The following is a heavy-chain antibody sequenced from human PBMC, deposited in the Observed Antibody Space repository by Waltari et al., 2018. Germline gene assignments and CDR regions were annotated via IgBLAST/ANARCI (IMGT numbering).Heavy chain of an antibody. CDR1: GFPVSSTY. V-gene: IGHV3-53*01. CDR2: SYSHGTT. J-gene: IGHJ4*02. Sequence: EVQLVESGGGLIQAGGSLRLSCAASGFPVSSTYRAWVRQAPGKGLESVAISYSHGTTAYADSVKGRFTISRDNAKNSLYLQMNSLRAEDTAVYYCARGWLDDYWGQGTLVTVSS. CDR3: ARGWLDDY. D-gene: IGHD6-19*01.